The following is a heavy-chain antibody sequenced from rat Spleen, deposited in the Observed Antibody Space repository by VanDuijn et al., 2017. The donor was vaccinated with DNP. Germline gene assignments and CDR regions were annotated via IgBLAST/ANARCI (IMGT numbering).Heavy chain of an antibody. CDR1: GFTFSNYD. CDR2: ISPSGAST. Sequence: EVQLVESGGGLVQPGRSLKLSCAASGFTFSNYDMAWVRQAPTKGLEWVASISPSGASTYYLDSVKGRFTISRDNAENTVYLQMDSLRSEDTATYYCTKDLQWYAMDAWGQGTSVTVSA. CDR3: TKDLQWYAMDA. J-gene: IGHJ4*01. V-gene: IGHV5-19*01. D-gene: IGHD1-1*01.